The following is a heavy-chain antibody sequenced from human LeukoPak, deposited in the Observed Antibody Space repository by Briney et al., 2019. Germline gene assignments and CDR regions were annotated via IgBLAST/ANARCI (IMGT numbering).Heavy chain of an antibody. CDR1: GFTFSSYA. Sequence: GGSLRLSCAASGFTFSSYAMSWVRQAPGKGLEWVSAISGSGGSTYYADSVKGRFTISRDNSKNTLYLQMNSLRAEDTAVYYCATGGVMYYDILTGYYKVPAFVYWGQGTLVTVSS. J-gene: IGHJ4*02. CDR3: ATGGVMYYDILTGYYKVPAFVY. CDR2: ISGSGGST. D-gene: IGHD3-9*01. V-gene: IGHV3-23*01.